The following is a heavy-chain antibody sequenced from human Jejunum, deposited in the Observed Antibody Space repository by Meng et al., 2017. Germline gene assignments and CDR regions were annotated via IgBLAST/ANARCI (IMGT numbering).Heavy chain of an antibody. V-gene: IGHV3-7*01. CDR3: ARGPPSGYGTTWFDY. J-gene: IGHJ5*01. D-gene: IGHD2-15*01. CDR2: IKADGGDK. Sequence: GGSLRLSCAASAFTLSRYRMGWVRQAPGKGLEWVASIKADGGDKYYVDSVRGRFTVSRDNVQSSLFLQMNSLRADDTAVYFCARGPPSGYGTTWFDYWGQGTLVTVSS. CDR1: AFTLSRYR.